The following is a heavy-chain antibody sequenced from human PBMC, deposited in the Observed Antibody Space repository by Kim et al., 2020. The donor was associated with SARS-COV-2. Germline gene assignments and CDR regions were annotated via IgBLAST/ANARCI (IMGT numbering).Heavy chain of an antibody. CDR3: GRGGYGSGSYYNVEY. D-gene: IGHD3-10*01. J-gene: IGHJ4*02. CDR2: IYYTGGT. CDR1: GGSISGYY. V-gene: IGHV4-59*01. Sequence: SETLSLTCTVSGGSISGYYWSWIRQSPGKGLEWIGYIYYTGGTFYNPSLKSRVTISKDMSKNHFSLTLSSVTAADTAVYYCGRGGYGSGSYYNVEYWGQG.